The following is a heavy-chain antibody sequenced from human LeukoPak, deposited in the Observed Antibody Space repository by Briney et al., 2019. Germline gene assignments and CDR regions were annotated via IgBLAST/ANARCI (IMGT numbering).Heavy chain of an antibody. D-gene: IGHD3-22*01. J-gene: IGHJ1*01. V-gene: IGHV4-34*01. CDR1: GGSFSGYY. Sequence: SETLSLTCAVYGGSFSGYYWSWIRQPPGKGLEWIGEINHSGSTNYNPSLKSRVTISVDTSKNQFSLKLSSVTAADTAVYYCARHSYDSSGYQTVYFQHWGQGTLVTVSS. CDR3: ARHSYDSSGYQTVYFQH. CDR2: INHSGST.